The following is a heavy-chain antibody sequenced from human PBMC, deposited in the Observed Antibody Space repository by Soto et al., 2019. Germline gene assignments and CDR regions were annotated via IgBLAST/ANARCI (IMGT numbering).Heavy chain of an antibody. CDR3: ATMGTPATGLYYFDY. CDR2: ISYSGSA. V-gene: IGHV4-30-4*01. D-gene: IGHD2-15*01. CDR1: GGSISSGNYY. Sequence: PSETLSLTCTVSGGSISSGNYYWSWIRQPPGKGLEWIGFISYSGSAYYNPSLKSRVTISADTSKNQFSLNLSFVTAADTAVYYCATMGTPATGLYYFDYWGQGTLVTVSS. J-gene: IGHJ4*02.